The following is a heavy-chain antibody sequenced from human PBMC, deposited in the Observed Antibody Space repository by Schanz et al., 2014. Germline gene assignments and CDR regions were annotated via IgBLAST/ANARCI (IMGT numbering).Heavy chain of an antibody. J-gene: IGHJ2*01. CDR3: AKDAPYPFDL. Sequence: EMQLLESGGGLAQPGGSLRLSCAASGFTLSNYAMSWVRQAPGKGLEWVSAINTGVNTYYADSVRGRFTISRDNAENTLFLQMNSLRADDTAVYYCAKDAPYPFDLWGRGTLITVSS. CDR2: INTGVNT. V-gene: IGHV3-23*01. CDR1: GFTLSNYA.